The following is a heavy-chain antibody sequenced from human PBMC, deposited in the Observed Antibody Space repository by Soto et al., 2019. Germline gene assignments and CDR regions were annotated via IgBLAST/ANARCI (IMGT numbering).Heavy chain of an antibody. J-gene: IGHJ6*03. CDR3: ARGRGGTIFGVVNRNYYYYYMDV. Sequence: TSETLSLTCAVYGGSFSGYYWSWIRQPPGKGLEWIGEINHSGSTNYNPSLKSRVTISVDTSKNQFSLKLSSVTAADTAVYYCARGRGGTIFGVVNRNYYYYYMDVWGKGTTVTVSS. CDR2: INHSGST. V-gene: IGHV4-34*01. CDR1: GGSFSGYY. D-gene: IGHD3-3*01.